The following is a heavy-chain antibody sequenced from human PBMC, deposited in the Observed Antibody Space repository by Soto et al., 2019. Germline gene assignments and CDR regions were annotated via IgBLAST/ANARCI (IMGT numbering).Heavy chain of an antibody. CDR2: ISAYSGHT. J-gene: IGHJ6*02. CDR3: SGDVEGEIVALGLSFSGMDG. CDR1: GYTFTDYS. V-gene: IGHV1-18*01. Sequence: QVQLVQSGGEVKKPGASVKVSCKASGYTFTDYSISWVRQAPGQGLEWMGWISAYSGHTNYVQHPRGRVPMTTETPTDTAYLELRSLTSDDTAGYYCSGDVEGEIVALGLSFSGMDGWGRGTSITVSS. D-gene: IGHD7-27*01.